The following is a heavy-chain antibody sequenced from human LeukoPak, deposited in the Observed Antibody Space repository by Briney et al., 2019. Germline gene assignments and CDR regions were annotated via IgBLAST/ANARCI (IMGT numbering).Heavy chain of an antibody. CDR1: GFTLRDYY. D-gene: IGHD2/OR15-2a*01. Sequence: GGSLRLACAASGFTLRDYYMSWIGQAPVKGLEWISYMGSTGNTIYYAESVKGRFTVSRDNANNSMSLQMTSLRAEDTAVYYCARSSSYFTYFDLWGRDTLVTVSS. J-gene: IGHJ2*01. CDR2: MGSTGNTI. CDR3: ARSSSYFTYFDL. V-gene: IGHV3-11*04.